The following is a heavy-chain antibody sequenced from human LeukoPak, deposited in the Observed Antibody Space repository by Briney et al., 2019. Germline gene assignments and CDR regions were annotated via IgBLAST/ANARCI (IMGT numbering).Heavy chain of an antibody. CDR1: GYTFRSFA. CDR3: ARGCTSSRYQLLSWGIGDAFDI. J-gene: IGHJ3*02. CDR2: INTGNGNT. D-gene: IGHD2-2*01. V-gene: IGHV1-3*04. Sequence: GASVKVSCKAPGYTFRSFAIHWVRQAPGQRLEWMGWINTGNGNTKYSQKFQGRCTNTRDTSASTAYMELSSLRSEDTAVYYCARGCTSSRYQLLSWGIGDAFDIWGQGTMVTVSS.